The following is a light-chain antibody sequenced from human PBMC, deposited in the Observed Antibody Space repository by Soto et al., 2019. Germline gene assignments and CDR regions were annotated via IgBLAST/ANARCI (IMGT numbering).Light chain of an antibody. J-gene: IGKJ1*01. CDR3: QQYGGFSRT. Sequence: IHMTQSPSTMSASVGDRVTITCRARQSISRWLAWYQQKPGKAPKLLIYDASSLESGVPSRFSGSGSGTEFTLTISSLQPDDFATYYCQQYGGFSRTFGQGTKVDIK. CDR2: DAS. V-gene: IGKV1-5*01. CDR1: QSISRW.